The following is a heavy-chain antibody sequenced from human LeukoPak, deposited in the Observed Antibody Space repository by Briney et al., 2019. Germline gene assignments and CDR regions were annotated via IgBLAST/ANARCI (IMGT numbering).Heavy chain of an antibody. Sequence: SETLSLTCTVSGGSISSYYWSWIRQPAGKGLEWIGRIYSSGSTNYNPSLKSRVTMSVDTSENQFSLNLSSVTAADTAVYYCARAPTREGGGALFDYWGQGTLVTVSS. D-gene: IGHD3-16*01. J-gene: IGHJ4*02. CDR2: IYSSGST. CDR1: GGSISSYY. V-gene: IGHV4-4*07. CDR3: ARAPTREGGGALFDY.